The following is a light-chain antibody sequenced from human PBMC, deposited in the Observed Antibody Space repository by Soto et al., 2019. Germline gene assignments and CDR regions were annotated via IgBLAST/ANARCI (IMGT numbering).Light chain of an antibody. V-gene: IGKV1-12*01. CDR1: QDIITW. Sequence: DIQRTQSPSSVSASVGDRVTITCGASQDIITWLAWYQQKPGKAPNLLIYTASNLQSAVPSSFSGSGSGTHFTLTIISLQPEDFVTDYCQQTDSFPITFGQGTRLEI. CDR3: QQTDSFPIT. J-gene: IGKJ5*01. CDR2: TAS.